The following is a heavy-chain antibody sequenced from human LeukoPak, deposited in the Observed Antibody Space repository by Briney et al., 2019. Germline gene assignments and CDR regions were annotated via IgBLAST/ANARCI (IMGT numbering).Heavy chain of an antibody. CDR3: ARGGTQSPTD. Sequence: GGSLRLSCAASGFTFSNHWMIWVRQAPGKGLEWVANIKEDGSAKYYVDSVKGRFTISRDNAKNSLYLQMNSLRAEDTAVYYCARGGTQSPTDWGPGTLVTVSS. J-gene: IGHJ4*02. CDR2: IKEDGSAK. V-gene: IGHV3-7*01. CDR1: GFTFSNHW.